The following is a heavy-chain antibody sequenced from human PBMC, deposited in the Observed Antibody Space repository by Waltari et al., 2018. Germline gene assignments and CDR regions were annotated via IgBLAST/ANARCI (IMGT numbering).Heavy chain of an antibody. CDR1: GFTFSSYA. D-gene: IGHD6-19*01. J-gene: IGHJ4*02. V-gene: IGHV3-23*01. CDR3: AKVGVAGTAEPYFDY. Sequence: EVQLLESGGGLVQPGGSLRLSCAASGFTFSSYAMSWVRQAPGKGREWVSAISGSDGSTYYADSVKGRFTISRDNSKNTLYLQMNSLRAEETAVYYCAKVGVAGTAEPYFDYWGQGTLVTVSS. CDR2: ISGSDGST.